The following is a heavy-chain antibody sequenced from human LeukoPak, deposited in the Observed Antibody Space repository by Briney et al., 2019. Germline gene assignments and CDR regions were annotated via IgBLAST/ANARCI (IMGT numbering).Heavy chain of an antibody. D-gene: IGHD2-15*01. J-gene: IGHJ4*02. Sequence: SETLSLTCTVSGGSINSYYWSWVRQPPGKRMEWIGYIHYTGSTNYNPSLESRVTISVDTSKNQISLKVNSVTAADTAVYHRARGGWSHGYWGQGILVTVSS. CDR3: ARGGWSHGY. V-gene: IGHV4-59*01. CDR1: GGSINSYY. CDR2: IHYTGST.